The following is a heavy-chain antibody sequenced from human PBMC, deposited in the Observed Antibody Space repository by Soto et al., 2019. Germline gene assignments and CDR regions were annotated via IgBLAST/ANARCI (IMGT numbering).Heavy chain of an antibody. Sequence: QVQLVQSGAEVKKPGSSVKVSCKASGGTFSSYAISWVRQAPGQGLEWMGGIIPIFGTANYAQKFQGRVTITADQATSKGYMELSSLRPEDRAVYYCARDKGTTVTTYYFDYWGQGTLVTVSS. D-gene: IGHD4-4*01. CDR3: ARDKGTTVTTYYFDY. V-gene: IGHV1-69*01. J-gene: IGHJ4*02. CDR2: IIPIFGTA. CDR1: GGTFSSYA.